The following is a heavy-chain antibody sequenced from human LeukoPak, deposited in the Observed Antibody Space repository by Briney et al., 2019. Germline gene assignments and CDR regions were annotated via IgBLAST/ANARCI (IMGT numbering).Heavy chain of an antibody. V-gene: IGHV3-74*01. Sequence: GGSLRLSCAASGFTFSSYWMHWVRQVPGQGLVWVSHIDGDGRITNYGDSVKGRFTISRDNAKNILYLQMNSLRAEDTAVYYCVRGDFDFWGQGTLVTVSS. CDR1: GFTFSSYW. J-gene: IGHJ4*02. D-gene: IGHD3-16*01. CDR3: VRGDFDF. CDR2: IDGDGRIT.